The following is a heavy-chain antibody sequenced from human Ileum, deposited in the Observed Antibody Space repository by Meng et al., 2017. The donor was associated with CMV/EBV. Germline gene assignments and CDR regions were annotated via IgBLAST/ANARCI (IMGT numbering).Heavy chain of an antibody. CDR2: INPNSGDT. V-gene: IGHV1-2*02. CDR1: GGTFSSYA. CDR3: ARGDYYDSRPFDY. D-gene: IGHD3-22*01. J-gene: IGHJ4*02. Sequence: ASVKVSCKASGGTFSSYAISWVRQAPGQGLEWMGWINPNSGDTNYAQKFEGRVTMTRDTSISTAYMELSRLRSDDTAVYYCARGDYYDSRPFDYWGQGTLVTVSS.